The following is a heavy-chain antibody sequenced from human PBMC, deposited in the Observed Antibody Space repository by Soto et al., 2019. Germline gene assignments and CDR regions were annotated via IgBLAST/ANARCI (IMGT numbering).Heavy chain of an antibody. CDR2: VYYSGST. V-gene: IGHV4-39*01. CDR1: GGSISSTSHY. Sequence: QVQLQESGPGLVKSSETLSLTCTVSGGSISSTSHYWGWIRQPPGRGLEWIGNVYYSGSTSYNPSLKSRVTISVDTSRNQFSLRLDSVTAADTAVFYCARLSSRDWFDLWGQGTLVIVSS. D-gene: IGHD6-6*01. J-gene: IGHJ5*02. CDR3: ARLSSRDWFDL.